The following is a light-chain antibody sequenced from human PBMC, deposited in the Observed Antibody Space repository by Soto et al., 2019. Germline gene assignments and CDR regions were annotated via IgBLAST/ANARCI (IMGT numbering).Light chain of an antibody. CDR2: DAS. V-gene: IGKV1-5*01. CDR3: QQYNSYSPYT. J-gene: IGKJ2*01. Sequence: DIQMTQSPSTLSASVGDRVTITCRASQSISSWLAWYQQKPVKAPKLLIYDASSLESGVTSRFSGGGSGTEFSLTISILQPDDFATYYCQQYNSYSPYTFGQGTKLEIK. CDR1: QSISSW.